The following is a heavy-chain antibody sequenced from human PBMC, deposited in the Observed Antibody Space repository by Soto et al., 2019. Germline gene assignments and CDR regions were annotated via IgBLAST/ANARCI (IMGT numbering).Heavy chain of an antibody. J-gene: IGHJ4*02. CDR2: ISSSSTYI. Sequence: PGGSLRLSCAVSGFTFSSYSINWVRQAPGGKLEWVSSISSSSTYIYYADSVKGRFTISRDNAKNSLFLQMNSLRAEDTAVYYCVRDMQLWRLDSWGQGTLVTVSS. V-gene: IGHV3-21*01. D-gene: IGHD2-21*01. CDR1: GFTFSSYS. CDR3: VRDMQLWRLDS.